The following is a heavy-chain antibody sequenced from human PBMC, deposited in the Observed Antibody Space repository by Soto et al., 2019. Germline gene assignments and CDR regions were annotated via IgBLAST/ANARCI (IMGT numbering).Heavy chain of an antibody. V-gene: IGHV4-31*03. D-gene: IGHD2-15*01. J-gene: IGHJ5*02. CDR2: IYYSGST. CDR3: AREGLSLVDDYKWFDP. Sequence: PSETLSLTCTVSGGCMSSGGYYWSWIRQHPGKGLEWIGYIYYSGSTYYNPSLKSRVTISVDTSKSQFSLKLSSVTAADTAVYYCAREGLSLVDDYKWFDPWGQGTLVTVSS. CDR1: GGCMSSGGYY.